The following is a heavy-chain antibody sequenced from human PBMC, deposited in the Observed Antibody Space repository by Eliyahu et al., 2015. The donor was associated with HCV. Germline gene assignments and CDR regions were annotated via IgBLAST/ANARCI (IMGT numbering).Heavy chain of an antibody. Sequence: HLVQSGGGVVQPGGSLRLSCAASDFTFSRYSMHWVRQTPGKGLEWVSMISHDGSTTFYAASVRGRFTISRDNFKYAMFLQMDTLRGEDTAIYFCARDADNCGYSTCLPDLWGQGTLVTVSS. V-gene: IGHV3-30*04. J-gene: IGHJ5*02. CDR2: ISHDGSTT. D-gene: IGHD3-22*01. CDR3: ARDADNCGYSTCLPDL. CDR1: DFTFSRYS.